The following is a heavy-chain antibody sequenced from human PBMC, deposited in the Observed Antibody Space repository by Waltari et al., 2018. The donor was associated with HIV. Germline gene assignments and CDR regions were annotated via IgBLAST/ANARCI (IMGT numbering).Heavy chain of an antibody. V-gene: IGHV3-30*18. CDR3: AKDLNKFYHGSGFDF. J-gene: IGHJ4*01. CDR1: GFDVMASG. CDR2: RSYDGKS. Sequence: VQLVESGGGVVQSGGSLSLSCEVSGFDVMASGIHWVRQAPGKGLEWVAVRSYDGKSFYSDDVKGRFTMSRDTSKNTILLQMDRLKVGDGAVYHCAKDLNKFYHGSGFDFWGPGTPVTV. D-gene: IGHD3-10*01.